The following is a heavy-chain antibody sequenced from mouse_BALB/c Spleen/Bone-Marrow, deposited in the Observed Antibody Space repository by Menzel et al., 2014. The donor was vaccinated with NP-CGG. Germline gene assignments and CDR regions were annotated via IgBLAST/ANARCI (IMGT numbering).Heavy chain of an antibody. CDR3: ASNWDYAMDY. CDR1: GFSLTSYG. J-gene: IGHJ4*01. V-gene: IGHV2-2*02. CDR2: IWSGGST. D-gene: IGHD4-1*01. Sequence: VQLVESGPGLVQPSQSLSITCTVSGFSLTSYGVHWVRQSPGRGLEWLGVIWSGGSTDYNAAFISRLSISKDNSKSQVFFKMNSLQANDTAIYYCASNWDYAMDYWGQGTSVTASS.